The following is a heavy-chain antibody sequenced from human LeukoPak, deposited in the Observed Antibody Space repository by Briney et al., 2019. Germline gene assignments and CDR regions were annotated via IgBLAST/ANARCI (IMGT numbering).Heavy chain of an antibody. D-gene: IGHD3-10*01. J-gene: IGHJ4*02. V-gene: IGHV3-23*01. Sequence: GGSLRLSCAGSGFTFSSYAMSWVRQAPGKGLEWVSGMCGGGGNTYYAGSVKGRFTIFRDNSKNTLSLQMNSLRAEDTALYYCAKGYASGTYYIGRLDCWGQGTLVTVSS. CDR1: GFTFSSYA. CDR2: MCGGGGNT. CDR3: AKGYASGTYYIGRLDC.